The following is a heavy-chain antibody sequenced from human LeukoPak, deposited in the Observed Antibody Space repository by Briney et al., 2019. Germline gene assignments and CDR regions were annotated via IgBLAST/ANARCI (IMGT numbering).Heavy chain of an antibody. J-gene: IGHJ3*01. V-gene: IGHV3-30-3*01. CDR1: GFSFSSHA. CDR3: ARGAIVFDAFDF. D-gene: IGHD3-22*01. Sequence: GRSLRLSCAGSGFSFSSHAIHWVRQAPGKGLEWVAVISYDGSNKYYADSVKGRVTLSRDNSKNTLYLQMNSLRAEDTVVYYCARGAIVFDAFDFWGQGTVVTVSS. CDR2: ISYDGSNK.